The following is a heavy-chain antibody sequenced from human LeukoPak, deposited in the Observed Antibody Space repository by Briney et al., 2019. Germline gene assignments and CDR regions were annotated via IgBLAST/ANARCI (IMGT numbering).Heavy chain of an antibody. CDR3: AKVAPGGYYYYMDV. D-gene: IGHD1-14*01. CDR2: ISWDGGST. CDR1: GFTFDNYA. Sequence: GGSLRLSCAASGFTFDNYAMHWVRQAPGKGLEWVSLISWDGGSTYYADSVKGRFTISRDNSKNSLYLQMNSLRAEDTASYYCAKVAPGGYYYYMDVWGKGTTVTVSS. J-gene: IGHJ6*03. V-gene: IGHV3-43D*03.